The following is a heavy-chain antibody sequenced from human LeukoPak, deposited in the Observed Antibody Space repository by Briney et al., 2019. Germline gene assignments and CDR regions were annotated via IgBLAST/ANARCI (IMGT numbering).Heavy chain of an antibody. Sequence: GGSLRLSCAASGFXFNAYAMNWVRQAPGKGLEWVSYISSTSSTIYYADSVKGRFTISRDNAKNSLYLQMNSLRDEDTAVYYCARSFGDWGQGTLVTVSS. J-gene: IGHJ4*02. V-gene: IGHV3-48*02. CDR1: GFXFNAYA. CDR2: ISSTSSTI. CDR3: ARSFGD. D-gene: IGHD3-10*01.